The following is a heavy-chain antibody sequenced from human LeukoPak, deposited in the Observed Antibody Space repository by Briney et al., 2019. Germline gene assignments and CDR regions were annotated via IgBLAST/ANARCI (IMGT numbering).Heavy chain of an antibody. CDR2: ISGSGGST. CDR3: AKGVASSIWNAMDV. CDR1: GFTFSSYA. Sequence: GGSLRLSCAASGFTFSSYAMSWVRQAPGKGLEWVSAISGSGGSTYYADSVKGRFTISRDNSKNTLYLQMNSLRAEDTAVYYCAKGVASSIWNAMDVWGQGTLVTVSS. V-gene: IGHV3-23*01. D-gene: IGHD1-1*01. J-gene: IGHJ4*02.